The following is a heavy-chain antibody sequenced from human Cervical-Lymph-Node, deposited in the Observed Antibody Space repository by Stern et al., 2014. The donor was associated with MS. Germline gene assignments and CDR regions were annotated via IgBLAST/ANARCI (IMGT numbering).Heavy chain of an antibody. CDR2: LGWNSEGR. CDR3: AKADDYAAGIDA. Sequence: QLVQSGGGMVQPGRSLGLSCEAFGFKFDVFAMHWVRQAPGKGLEWVSGLGWNSEGRGYADSVQGRFTISRDNAKSSLYLQMNSLTAEDTALYYCAKADDYAAGIDAWGQGTLVVVSS. CDR1: GFKFDVFA. J-gene: IGHJ5*02. D-gene: IGHD3-16*01. V-gene: IGHV3-9*01.